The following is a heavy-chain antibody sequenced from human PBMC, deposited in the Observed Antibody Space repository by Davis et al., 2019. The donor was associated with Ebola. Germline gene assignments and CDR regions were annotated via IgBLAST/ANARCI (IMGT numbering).Heavy chain of an antibody. CDR2: ISVRSIT. CDR3: AKVHPPTTVTTGWFDP. D-gene: IGHD4-17*01. Sequence: PGGSLRLSCAASGFIFSSYAMSWVRQAPGKGLEWVSSISVRSITSHADSVKGRCTIFSNNSKNTLYLQMNSLRAEDTAVYYCAKVHPPTTVTTGWFDPWGQGTLVTVSS. CDR1: GFIFSSYA. J-gene: IGHJ5*02. V-gene: IGHV3-23*01.